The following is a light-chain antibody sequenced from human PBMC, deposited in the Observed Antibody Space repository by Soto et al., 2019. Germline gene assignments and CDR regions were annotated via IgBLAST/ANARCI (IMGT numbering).Light chain of an antibody. CDR1: QGVTTN. CDR2: DVS. V-gene: IGKV3-15*01. J-gene: IGKJ5*01. CDR3: QQYNNWPFS. Sequence: EIVMAQSPATLSVSPGERATLSCRAGQGVTTNFAWYQQKSGQSPRLLIYDVSIRATGVPARFSGTGSETDFTLTISGLQSADSAVYFCQQYNNWPFSFGQGTRLEIK.